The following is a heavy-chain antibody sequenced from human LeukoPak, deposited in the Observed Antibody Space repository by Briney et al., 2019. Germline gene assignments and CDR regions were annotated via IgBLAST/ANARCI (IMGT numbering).Heavy chain of an antibody. V-gene: IGHV4-4*02. Sequence: PSETLSLTCAVSGGSISSSNWWSWVRQPPGKGLEWIGEINHSGSTNYNPSLKSRVTISVDTSKNQFSLKLSSVTAADTAVYYCARYSYGYWGSDYWGQGTLVTVSS. CDR1: GGSISSSNW. D-gene: IGHD5-18*01. CDR3: ARYSYGYWGSDY. CDR2: INHSGST. J-gene: IGHJ4*02.